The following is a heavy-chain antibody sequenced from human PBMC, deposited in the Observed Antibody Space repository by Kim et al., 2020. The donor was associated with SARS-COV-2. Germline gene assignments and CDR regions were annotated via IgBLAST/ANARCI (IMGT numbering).Heavy chain of an antibody. Sequence: VKGRFTTSRDNAKNTLYLQMNGLGAEDTAVYYCAREGGGSLFYYYYYGMDVWGQGTTVTVSS. V-gene: IGHV3-74*01. J-gene: IGHJ6*02. CDR3: AREGGGSLFYYYYYGMDV. D-gene: IGHD1-26*01.